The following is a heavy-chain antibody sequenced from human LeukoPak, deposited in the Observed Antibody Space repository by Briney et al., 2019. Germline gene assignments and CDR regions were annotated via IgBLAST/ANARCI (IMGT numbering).Heavy chain of an antibody. J-gene: IGHJ4*02. CDR1: GGSISSYY. D-gene: IGHD2-15*01. CDR3: AKAPVASCRGAFCYPFDC. CDR2: ISGSDGGT. Sequence: ETLSLTCTVSGGSISSYYWSWVRQAPGKGLEWVSAISGSDGGTYYADSVKGRFTISRDNSKNTLYLQMNSLRAEETAIYYCAKAPVASCRGAFCYPFDCWGQGNLVTVSS. V-gene: IGHV3-23*01.